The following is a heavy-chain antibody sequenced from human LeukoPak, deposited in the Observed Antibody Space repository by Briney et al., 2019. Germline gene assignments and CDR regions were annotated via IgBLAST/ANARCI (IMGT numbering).Heavy chain of an antibody. CDR3: AREKSGGIFGVVTNWFDP. Sequence: SETLSLTCTVSGGFSNTFYWNWIRQSPGKGLEWIGYIHYSGHTNYNPSLKSRVTMSVDTSKNLFSLKLSSVTPADTAVYYCAREKSGGIFGVVTNWFDPWGQGILVTVSS. J-gene: IGHJ5*02. CDR1: GGFSNTFY. V-gene: IGHV4-59*01. D-gene: IGHD3-3*01. CDR2: IHYSGHT.